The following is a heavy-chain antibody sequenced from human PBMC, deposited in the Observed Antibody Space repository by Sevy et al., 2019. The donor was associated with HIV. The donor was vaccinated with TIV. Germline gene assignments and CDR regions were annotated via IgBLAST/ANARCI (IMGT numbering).Heavy chain of an antibody. D-gene: IGHD3-16*02. V-gene: IGHV3-48*02. J-gene: IGHJ4*02. CDR3: ARDSSAYDYDYVWGSYRYFGFDY. CDR2: ISSSSSTI. CDR1: GFTSSSYS. Sequence: GGSLRLSCAASGFTSSSYSMNWVRQAPGKGLEWVSYISSSSSTIYYADSVKGRFTISRDNAKNSLYLQMNSLRDEDTAVYYCARDSSAYDYDYVWGSYRYFGFDYWGQGTLVTVSS.